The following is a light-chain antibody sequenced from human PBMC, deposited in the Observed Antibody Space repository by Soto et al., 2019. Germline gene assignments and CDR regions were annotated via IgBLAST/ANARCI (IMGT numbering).Light chain of an antibody. V-gene: IGKV3-20*01. CDR1: QSVSSSY. J-gene: IGKJ1*01. Sequence: EIGLTQSPGPLSLSPGERATLSCRASQSVSSSYLAWYQQKPGQAPRLLIYGASSRATGIPDRFRGSGSGTDFTLTISRLEAEDFAVYYCQPYGSSPRTFGQGTQVEIK. CDR3: QPYGSSPRT. CDR2: GAS.